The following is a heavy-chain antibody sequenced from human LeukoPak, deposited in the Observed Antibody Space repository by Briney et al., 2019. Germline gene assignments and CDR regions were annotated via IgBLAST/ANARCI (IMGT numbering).Heavy chain of an antibody. CDR2: IYHSGST. V-gene: IGHV4-59*08. J-gene: IGHJ4*02. CDR3: ARGVPPYYFDY. Sequence: PSETLSLTCTVSGGSISSYYWSWIRQPPGKGLEWIGYIYHSGSTNYNPSLKSRVTISVDTSKNQFSLKLSSVTAAGTAVYYCARGVPPYYFDYWGQGTLVTVSS. D-gene: IGHD3-10*01. CDR1: GGSISSYY.